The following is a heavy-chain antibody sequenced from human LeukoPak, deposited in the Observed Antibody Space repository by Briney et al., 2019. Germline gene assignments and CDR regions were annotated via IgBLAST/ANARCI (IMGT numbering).Heavy chain of an antibody. V-gene: IGHV3-30-3*01. CDR2: ISYDGSNK. D-gene: IGHD5-18*01. CDR1: GFTFSGHA. J-gene: IGHJ4*02. CDR3: ARVRGYEFDY. Sequence: GGSLRLSCAASGFTFSGHAMHWVRQAPGKGLEWVAVISYDGSNKYHAESVKGRFTISRDNSKNTLYLQMNSLRIEDTAVYYCARVRGYEFDYWGQGTLVTVSS.